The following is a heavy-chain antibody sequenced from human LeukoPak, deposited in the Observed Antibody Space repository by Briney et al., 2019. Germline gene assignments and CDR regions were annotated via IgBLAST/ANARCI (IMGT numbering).Heavy chain of an antibody. Sequence: GGSLRLSCAASGFTFTSYRMNWVRQAPGKGLEWVSSISSSSNHISYADSVKGRFTISRDNAKNSLYLQMNSLRAEDTAVYYCARDERSGSFDCWGQGTLATVSS. CDR1: GFTFTSYR. D-gene: IGHD1-26*01. CDR2: ISSSSNHI. CDR3: ARDERSGSFDC. J-gene: IGHJ4*02. V-gene: IGHV3-21*01.